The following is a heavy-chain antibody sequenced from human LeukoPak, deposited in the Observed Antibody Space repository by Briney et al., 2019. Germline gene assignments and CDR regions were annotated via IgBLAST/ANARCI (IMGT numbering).Heavy chain of an antibody. Sequence: SETLSLTCAVYGGSFSGYYWSWIRQPPGKGLEWIGEINHSGSTNYNPSLKSRVTISVDTSKNQSSLKLSSVTAADTAVYYCARGMTVTVYYYYYYMDVWGKGTTVTVSS. CDR3: ARGMTVTVYYYYYYMDV. V-gene: IGHV4-34*01. J-gene: IGHJ6*03. D-gene: IGHD4-11*01. CDR1: GGSFSGYY. CDR2: INHSGST.